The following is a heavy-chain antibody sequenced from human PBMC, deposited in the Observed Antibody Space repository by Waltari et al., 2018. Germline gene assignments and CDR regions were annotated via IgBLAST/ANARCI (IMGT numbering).Heavy chain of an antibody. D-gene: IGHD6-19*01. V-gene: IGHV4-34*01. CDR3: ARPRWGSGFFDY. J-gene: IGHJ4*02. CDR1: GGSFSGYY. Sequence: QVQLQQWGAGLLKPSETLSLTCAVYGGSFSGYYWSWIRQPPGKGLEWIGEINQSGSTNNNPSSKSRVTISVDTSKNQFALKLSSVTAADTAVYYCARPRWGSGFFDYWGQGTLVTVSS. CDR2: INQSGST.